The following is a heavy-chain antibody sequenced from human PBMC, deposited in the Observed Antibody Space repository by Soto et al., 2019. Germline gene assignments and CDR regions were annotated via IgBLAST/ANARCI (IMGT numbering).Heavy chain of an antibody. J-gene: IGHJ6*02. CDR3: AREYTAWPLAYGLDV. V-gene: IGHV3-21*01. D-gene: IGHD2-2*02. CDR1: GFTFSTYS. CDR2: ISSRSDI. Sequence: RRLSCVGSGFTFSTYSINWVRQAPGKGLEWVSSISSRSDIYYADSVKGRFTISRDNAKNSVSLQMNSLRAEDTPVYYCAREYTAWPLAYGLDVWGQGTTVTVSS.